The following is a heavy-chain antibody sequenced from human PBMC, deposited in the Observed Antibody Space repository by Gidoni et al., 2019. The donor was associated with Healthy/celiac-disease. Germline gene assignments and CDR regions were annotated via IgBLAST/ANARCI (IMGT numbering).Heavy chain of an antibody. V-gene: IGHV3-30-3*01. CDR1: GFTFSSYA. Sequence: QVQLVESGGGVVQPGRSLRLSCAASGFTFSSYAMHWVRQAPGKGLEWVAVISYDGSNKYYADSVKGRFTISRDNSKNTLYLQMNSLRAEDTAVYYCAAGDNFDYWGQGTLVTVSS. J-gene: IGHJ4*02. CDR2: ISYDGSNK. CDR3: AAGDNFDY. D-gene: IGHD2-21*02.